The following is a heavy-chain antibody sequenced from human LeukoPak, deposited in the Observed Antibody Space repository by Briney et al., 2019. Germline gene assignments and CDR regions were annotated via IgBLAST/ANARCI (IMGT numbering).Heavy chain of an antibody. CDR2: ISGSAST. CDR1: GFTFGIYA. J-gene: IGHJ4*02. V-gene: IGHV3-23*01. CDR3: AISGGYWAWAH. Sequence: GGSLRLSCAASGFTFGIYAMSWVRQAPGKGLEWVSGISGSASTYYADSVKGRFTTSRDNSKNTLYLQMSSLRAEDTAVYYCAISGGYWAWAHWGQGTLVTVSS. D-gene: IGHD1-26*01.